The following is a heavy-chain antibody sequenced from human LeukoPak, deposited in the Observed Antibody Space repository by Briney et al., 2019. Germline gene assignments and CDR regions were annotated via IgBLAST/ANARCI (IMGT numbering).Heavy chain of an antibody. CDR1: GFTFSSFA. CDR3: AKDRSCTGSSCNVGS. V-gene: IGHV3-23*01. D-gene: IGHD2-2*01. Sequence: RGSPRLSCAASGFTFSSFAMSWVPQAPREGLGWVSAMSGSCGSTYYADTVKGRLTISRDNSKNTLFLQMNSLRAEDTAVYYCAKDRSCTGSSCNVGSWGQGTMVTVSS. J-gene: IGHJ3*01. CDR2: MSGSCGST.